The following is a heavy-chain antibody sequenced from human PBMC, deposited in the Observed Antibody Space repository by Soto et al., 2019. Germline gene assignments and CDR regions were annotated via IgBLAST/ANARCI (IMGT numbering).Heavy chain of an antibody. Sequence: SVKVSCKASGGTFSSYAISWVRQAPGQGLEWMGGIIPIFGTANYAQKFQGRVTITADESTSTAYMELSSLRSEDTAVYYCARDPLNKRWLQWSWGQGTLVTVSS. CDR2: IIPIFGTA. CDR3: ARDPLNKRWLQWS. V-gene: IGHV1-69*13. J-gene: IGHJ5*02. D-gene: IGHD5-12*01. CDR1: GGTFSSYA.